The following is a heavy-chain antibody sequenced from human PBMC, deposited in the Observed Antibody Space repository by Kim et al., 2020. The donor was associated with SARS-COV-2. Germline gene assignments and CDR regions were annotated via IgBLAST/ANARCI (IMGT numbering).Heavy chain of an antibody. V-gene: IGHV3-23*01. D-gene: IGHD6-19*01. CDR2: ISGSGGST. CDR1: GFTFSSYA. J-gene: IGHJ4*02. CDR3: AKDALAVAGSWFYFDQ. Sequence: GGSLRLSCAASGFTFSSYAMSWVRQAPGKGLEWVSAISGSGGSTYYADSVKGRFTISRDNSKNTLYLQMNSLRAEDTAVYYCAKDALAVAGSWFYFDQWGQGTLVTVSS.